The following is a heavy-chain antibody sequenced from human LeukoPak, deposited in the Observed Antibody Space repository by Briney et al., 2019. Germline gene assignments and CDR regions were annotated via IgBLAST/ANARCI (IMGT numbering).Heavy chain of an antibody. CDR3: ARHSSLLAWFDP. J-gene: IGHJ5*02. D-gene: IGHD1-26*01. CDR1: GGSISSYY. CDR2: IFHSGSP. V-gene: IGHV4-59*08. Sequence: PAETWSLTCTVSGGSISSYYWSWIRQPPGKGLEWIGYIFHSGSPNYNPSLKSRVSMSVDTSKNQFSLRLSSVTAADTAVYYCARHSSLLAWFDPWGEGTL.